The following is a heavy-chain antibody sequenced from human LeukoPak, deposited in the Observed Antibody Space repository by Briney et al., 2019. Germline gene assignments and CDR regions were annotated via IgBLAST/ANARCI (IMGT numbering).Heavy chain of an antibody. D-gene: IGHD3-22*01. Sequence: ASVKVSCKASGGTFSSYAISWVRQAPGKGLEWVSGISGSGGSTYYADSVKGRFTISRDNSKNTLYLQMNSLRAEDTAVYYCAKAMIVVVITTLHFDYWGQGTLVTVSS. CDR3: AKAMIVVVITTLHFDY. V-gene: IGHV3-23*01. CDR1: GGTFSSYA. J-gene: IGHJ4*02. CDR2: ISGSGGST.